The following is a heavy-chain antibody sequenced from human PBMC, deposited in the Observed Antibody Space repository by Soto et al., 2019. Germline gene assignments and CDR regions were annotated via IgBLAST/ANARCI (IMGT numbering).Heavy chain of an antibody. CDR1: CFTFSNAW. D-gene: IGHD3-22*01. V-gene: IGHV3-15*07. Sequence: PGGSLRLSCAASCFTFSNAWMNWVRQAPGKGLEWVGRIKSKTDGGTTDYAAPVKGRFTISRDDSKSTLYLQMNSLKTEDTAVYYCTTDSLSITMIVVVKTAAFYIWGQGTMVTVSS. CDR3: TTDSLSITMIVVVKTAAFYI. J-gene: IGHJ3*02. CDR2: IKSKTDGGTT.